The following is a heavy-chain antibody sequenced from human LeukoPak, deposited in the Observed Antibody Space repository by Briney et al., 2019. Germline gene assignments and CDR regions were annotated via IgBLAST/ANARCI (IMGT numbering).Heavy chain of an antibody. Sequence: SVKVSCKASGGTFSSYAISWVRQAPGQGLEWMGRIIPILGIANYAQKFQGRVTITADKSTSTAYMELSSLRSEDTAVYYCARCSPPSYPRLRFLEWLTVLDGIDVWGQGTTVTVSS. J-gene: IGHJ6*02. CDR2: IIPILGIA. V-gene: IGHV1-69*04. CDR1: GGTFSSYA. CDR3: ARCSPPSYPRLRFLEWLTVLDGIDV. D-gene: IGHD3-3*01.